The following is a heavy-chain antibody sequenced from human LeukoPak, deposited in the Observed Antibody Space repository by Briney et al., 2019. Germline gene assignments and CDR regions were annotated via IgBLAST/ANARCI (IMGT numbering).Heavy chain of an antibody. CDR1: GFTFSSYG. CDR3: AKDSGTMIVVPYAFDI. D-gene: IGHD3-22*01. Sequence: GRSLRLSCAASGFTFSSYGTHWVRQAPGKGLEWVAVISYDGSNKYYADSVKGRFTISRDNSKNTLYLQMNSLRAEDTAVYYCAKDSGTMIVVPYAFDIWGQGTMVTVSS. CDR2: ISYDGSNK. J-gene: IGHJ3*02. V-gene: IGHV3-30*18.